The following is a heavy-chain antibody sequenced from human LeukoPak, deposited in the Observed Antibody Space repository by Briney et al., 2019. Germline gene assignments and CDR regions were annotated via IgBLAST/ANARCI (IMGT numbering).Heavy chain of an antibody. Sequence: GGSLRLSCAASGFTFSNYGMSWVRQAPGKGLEWVSGISGSGGSTYYADSVKGRFTLSRDNSKNTPYLQMNSLRADDTAVYYCAKDSDRGASVTDFDYWGQGTLVTASS. J-gene: IGHJ4*02. V-gene: IGHV3-23*01. D-gene: IGHD4-17*01. CDR1: GFTFSNYG. CDR2: ISGSGGST. CDR3: AKDSDRGASVTDFDY.